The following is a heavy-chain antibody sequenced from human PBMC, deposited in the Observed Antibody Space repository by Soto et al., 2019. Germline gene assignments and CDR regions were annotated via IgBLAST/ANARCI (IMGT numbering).Heavy chain of an antibody. CDR3: ARGYCSGGSFPLGMDA. CDR1: GDSINSGGYY. V-gene: IGHV4-31*03. CDR2: IYYTGNT. Sequence: QVQLQESGPGLVKPSQTLSLTCTVSGDSINSGGYYWSWIRQHPVKGLEWIGYIYYTGNTYYNPSPKSRITISMDTSKNQFSLKLGSVTAADTAVYFCARGYCSGGSFPLGMDAWGQGTTVIVSS. D-gene: IGHD2-15*01. J-gene: IGHJ6*02.